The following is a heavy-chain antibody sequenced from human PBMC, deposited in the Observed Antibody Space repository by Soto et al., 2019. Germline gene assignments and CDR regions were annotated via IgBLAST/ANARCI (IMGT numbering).Heavy chain of an antibody. CDR1: WYTLPKFL. Sequence: GGSLKNSCQTSWYTLPKFLVGRGRQLPGGGLEWLGLIFPRDFDVRYSPSFEGQVTISADRSTATAFLQWRSLEASDSALYFCARLVSLLQPIDSWGQGTPVTVSS. D-gene: IGHD4-4*01. CDR2: IFPRDFDV. CDR3: ARLVSLLQPIDS. V-gene: IGHV5-51*01. J-gene: IGHJ5*01.